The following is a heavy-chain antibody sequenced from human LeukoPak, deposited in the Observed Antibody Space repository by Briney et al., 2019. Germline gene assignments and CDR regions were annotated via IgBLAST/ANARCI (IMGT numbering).Heavy chain of an antibody. J-gene: IGHJ3*02. V-gene: IGHV3-23*01. D-gene: IGHD3-10*01. CDR3: AKDLVLLWFGELSGPGAFDI. Sequence: PGGSLRLSCAASGFTFSSHAMSWVRQAPGKGLEWVSAISGSGGSTYYADSVKGRFTISRDNSKNTLYLQMNSLRAEDTAVYYCAKDLVLLWFGELSGPGAFDIWGQGTMVTVSS. CDR2: ISGSGGST. CDR1: GFTFSSHA.